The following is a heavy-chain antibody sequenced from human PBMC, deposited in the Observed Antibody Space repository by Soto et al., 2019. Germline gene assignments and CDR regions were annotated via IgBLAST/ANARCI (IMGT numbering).Heavy chain of an antibody. J-gene: IGHJ2*01. CDR1: GGSISSGGYS. Sequence: QLQLQESGSGLVKPSQTLSLTCAVSGGSISSGGYSWSWLRQPPGKGLEWIGYIYHSGSTYYNPSLKSRVTISVDRSKNQFSLKLSSVTAADTAVYYCARGRGDGRPGYFDLWGRGTLVTVSS. D-gene: IGHD3-3*01. V-gene: IGHV4-30-2*01. CDR2: IYHSGST. CDR3: ARGRGDGRPGYFDL.